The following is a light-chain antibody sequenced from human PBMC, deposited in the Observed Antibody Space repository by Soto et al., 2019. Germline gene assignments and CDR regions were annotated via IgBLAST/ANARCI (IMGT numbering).Light chain of an antibody. CDR2: GAS. J-gene: IGKJ2*01. V-gene: IGKV3-20*01. CDR3: QKYGSSSYT. Sequence: EIVLTQSPGTLSLSPGEGATLSCRASQSVSSSYLAWYQQKPGQAPRLLIYGASTWATGIPDRFSGSGSGTDFTLTISRLEPEDFATYYCQKYGSSSYTFGQGTKLEIK. CDR1: QSVSSSY.